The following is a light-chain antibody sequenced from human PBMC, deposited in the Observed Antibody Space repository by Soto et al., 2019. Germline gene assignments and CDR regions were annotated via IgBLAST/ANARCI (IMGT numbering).Light chain of an antibody. CDR1: SSNIGAGYD. CDR3: QSYDSSLSGVV. V-gene: IGLV1-40*01. Sequence: QSVLTQPPSVSGAPGQRVTISCTGSSSNIGAGYDVHWYQQLPGTAPKLLIYGNSNRPSGGPDRFSGSKSGTSASLANTGRQAEDEADYYCQSYDSSLSGVVFGGGTKLTVL. J-gene: IGLJ2*01. CDR2: GNS.